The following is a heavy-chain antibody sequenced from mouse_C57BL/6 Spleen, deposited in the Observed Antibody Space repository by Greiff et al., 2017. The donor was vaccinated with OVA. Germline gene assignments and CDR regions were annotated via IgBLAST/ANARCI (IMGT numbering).Heavy chain of an antibody. CDR1: GYTFTSYW. V-gene: IGHV1-61*01. D-gene: IGHD1-1*01. CDR2: IYPSDSET. CDR3: ARGGDYYGSSYWFAY. Sequence: VKLQQPGAELVRPGSSVKLSCKASGYTFTSYWMDWVKQRPGQGLEWIGNIYPSDSETHYNQKFKDKATLTVDKSSSTAYMQLSSLTSEDSAVYYCARGGDYYGSSYWFAYWGQGTLVTVSA. J-gene: IGHJ3*01.